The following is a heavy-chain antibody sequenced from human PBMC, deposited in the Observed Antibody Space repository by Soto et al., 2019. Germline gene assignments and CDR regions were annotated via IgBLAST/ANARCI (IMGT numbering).Heavy chain of an antibody. D-gene: IGHD3-10*01. CDR1: GGSISSGGYY. J-gene: IGHJ5*02. CDR3: ARGGGGFGELLRNWFDP. CDR2: IYYSGST. V-gene: IGHV4-31*03. Sequence: QVRLQESGPGLVKPAQTLSLTCTVSGGSISSGGYYWSWIRQHPGKGLEWIGYIYYSGSTYYNPSLKSRVTISVDTSKNQFSLKLSSVTAADPAVYYCARGGGGFGELLRNWFDPWGQGTLVTVSS.